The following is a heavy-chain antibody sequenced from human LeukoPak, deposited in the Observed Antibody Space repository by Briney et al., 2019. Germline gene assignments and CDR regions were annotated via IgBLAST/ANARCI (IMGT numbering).Heavy chain of an antibody. D-gene: IGHD6-6*01. CDR1: GFSLSAYN. CDR3: AIKSIVVRPSPWHRLDI. V-gene: IGHV3-21*01. J-gene: IGHJ3*02. Sequence: GGSLRLSCAASGFSLSAYNGNWVRQGQGEGLEGGSSISSSSSSIYYAYSVNARFTISRDNANNSLYLQMTSLRAEDTPVYYCAIKSIVVRPSPWHRLDIWGPGTMVTVSS. CDR2: ISSSSSSI.